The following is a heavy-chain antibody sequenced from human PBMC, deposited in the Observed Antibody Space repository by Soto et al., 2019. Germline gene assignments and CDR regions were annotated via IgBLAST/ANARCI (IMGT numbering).Heavy chain of an antibody. CDR1: GPSMSRGYDF. CDR2: IYDSGIS. CDR3: AREKGYISGPKNFDY. J-gene: IGHJ4*02. Sequence: SATLSLTCTVSGPSMSRGYDFWIWIRQSPGKVLEWIGYIYDSGISYYNPSLKSRVTMSVDTSKNQFSLKLRSVTAADTAVYYCAREKGYISGPKNFDYWGQGTLVTVSS. D-gene: IGHD5-12*01. V-gene: IGHV4-30-4*01.